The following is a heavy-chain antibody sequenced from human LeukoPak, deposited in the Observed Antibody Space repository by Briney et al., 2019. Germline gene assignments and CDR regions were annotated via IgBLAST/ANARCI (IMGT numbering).Heavy chain of an antibody. D-gene: IGHD3-3*01. CDR3: ARLIDFWSGYYANWFDP. CDR2: ISAYNGNT. CDR1: GYTFTSYG. J-gene: IGHJ5*02. Sequence: ASVKVSCKASGYTFTSYGISWVRQAPGQGLEWMGWISAYNGNTNYAQKLQGRVTMTTDTSTSTAYMELRSLRSDDTAVYYCARLIDFWSGYYANWFDPWGQGTLATVSS. V-gene: IGHV1-18*01.